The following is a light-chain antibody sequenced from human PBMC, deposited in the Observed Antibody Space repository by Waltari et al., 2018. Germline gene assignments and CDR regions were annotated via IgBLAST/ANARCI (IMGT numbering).Light chain of an antibody. CDR3: CSYGFSVV. V-gene: IGLV2-23*01. Sequence: QSALTQPASLSGSPGQSITISCTGTSSDVINYNFLSWYQHHPGEAPKLIIYEGSKRPSGVLDCFSGSKSGFTASLTISGLQAEDEADYYCCSYGFSVVFGGGTKLTVL. J-gene: IGLJ3*02. CDR2: EGS. CDR1: SSDVINYNF.